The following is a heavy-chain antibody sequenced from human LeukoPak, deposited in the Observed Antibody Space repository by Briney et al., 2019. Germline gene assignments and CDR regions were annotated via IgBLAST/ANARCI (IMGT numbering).Heavy chain of an antibody. J-gene: IGHJ5*02. CDR2: ISGSGGST. D-gene: IGHD3-10*01. CDR1: GFTFSSYG. CDR3: ARPDYYGSGRFDP. V-gene: IGHV3-23*01. Sequence: GGSLRLSCAASGFTFSSYGMSWVRQAPGKGLEWVSAISGSGGSTYYADSVKGRFTISRDNSKNTLYLQMNSLRAEDTAVYYCARPDYYGSGRFDPWGQGTLVTVSS.